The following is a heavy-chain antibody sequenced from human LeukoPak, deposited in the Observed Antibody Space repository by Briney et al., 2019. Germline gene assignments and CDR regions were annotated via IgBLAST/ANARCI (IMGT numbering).Heavy chain of an antibody. CDR1: GFTFSSYA. V-gene: IGHV3-23*01. J-gene: IGHJ4*02. CDR2: ISGSGGST. Sequence: GGSLRLSCAASGFTFSSYAMSWVRQAPGKGLEWVSAISGSGGSTYYADSVKGRFTISRDNSKNTLYLQMNSLRAEDTAVYYCAKDYVVDIVVVPAAYFDYWGQGTLVTVSS. D-gene: IGHD2-2*03. CDR3: AKDYVVDIVVVPAAYFDY.